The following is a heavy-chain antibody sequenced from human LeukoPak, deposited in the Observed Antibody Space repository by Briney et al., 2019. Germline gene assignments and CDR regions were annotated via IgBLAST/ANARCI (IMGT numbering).Heavy chain of an antibody. CDR1: GFGFNYYG. V-gene: IGHV3-49*03. CDR2: IRSKAYGETA. D-gene: IGHD1-1*01. CDR3: TRDRGAYNLYDY. Sequence: GGSLRLSCAASGFGFNYYGMVWFRQSPGKGLEWVGFIRSKAYGETADYAASVKGRFTISRDDSKAIAYLQMNSLKTEDTAVYHCTRDRGAYNLYDYWGQGTLVTVS. J-gene: IGHJ4*02.